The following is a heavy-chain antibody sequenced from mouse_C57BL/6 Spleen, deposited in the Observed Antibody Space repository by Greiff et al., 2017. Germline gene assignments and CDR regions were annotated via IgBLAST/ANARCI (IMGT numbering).Heavy chain of an antibody. V-gene: IGHV1-64*01. CDR3: AREGTRFDY. J-gene: IGHJ2*01. CDR2: IHPNSGST. CDR1: GYTFTSYW. Sequence: QVQLQQPGAELVKPGASVKLSCKASGYTFTSYWMPWVKQRPGQSLEWIGMIHPNSGSTNYNEKVKSRATLTVDQSSSTAYMQLSSLTSEDSAVYYCAREGTRFDYWGQGTTLTVSS. D-gene: IGHD3-3*01.